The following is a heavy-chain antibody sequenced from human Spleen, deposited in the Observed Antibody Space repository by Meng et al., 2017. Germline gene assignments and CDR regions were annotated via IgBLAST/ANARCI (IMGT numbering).Heavy chain of an antibody. CDR3: ARRSSFLMGTFDI. V-gene: IGHV4-61*01. D-gene: IGHD2-2*01. Sequence: GSLRLSCTVSGGSVSSASYYWGWIRQPPGKGLEWIGYIFYSGSTNYNPSLKSRVTISVDTSKNRFSLNLSSVTAADTAVYYCARRSSFLMGTFDIWGQGTMVTVSS. J-gene: IGHJ3*02. CDR2: IFYSGST. CDR1: GGSVSSASYY.